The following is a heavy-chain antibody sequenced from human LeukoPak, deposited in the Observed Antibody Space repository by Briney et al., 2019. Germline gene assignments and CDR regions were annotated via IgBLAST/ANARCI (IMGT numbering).Heavy chain of an antibody. Sequence: SETLSLTCTVSGGSISSYYWSWIRQPPGKGLEWIGYIHSTGSTNYSPSLKSRVSISIDTSDNQFSLKVTSVTAADTAVYYCARMGAVAGASANPDYWGQGTLVTVSS. CDR2: IHSTGST. CDR1: GGSISSYY. CDR3: ARMGAVAGASANPDY. V-gene: IGHV4-59*01. D-gene: IGHD2-15*01. J-gene: IGHJ4*02.